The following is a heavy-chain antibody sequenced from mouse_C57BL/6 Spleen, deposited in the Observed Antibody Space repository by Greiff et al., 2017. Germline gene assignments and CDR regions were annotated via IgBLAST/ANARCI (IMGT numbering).Heavy chain of an antibody. Sequence: VQLQQPGAELVKPGASVKLSCKASGYTFTSYWMHWVKQRPGRGLEWMGRIDPNSGGTKYNEKFKSKATLTVDKPTSTAYMQLSSLTSEDSAVYYCARITSYWYFEVWGTGTTVTVSS. CDR3: ARITSYWYFEV. J-gene: IGHJ1*03. V-gene: IGHV1-72*01. CDR1: GYTFTSYW. CDR2: IDPNSGGT. D-gene: IGHD1-1*01.